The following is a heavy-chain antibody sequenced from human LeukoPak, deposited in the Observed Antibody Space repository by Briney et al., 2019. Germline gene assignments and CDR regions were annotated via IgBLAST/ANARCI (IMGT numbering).Heavy chain of an antibody. CDR2: IKTDGSSA. CDR3: AREGETWGILI. Sequence: PGGSLRLSCAASGFMFSSYWMHWVRQVPGKGLAWVSRIKTDGSSAHYADPVRGRFTISRDNAKSTLFLQMSSLRDEDTAVYYCAREGETWGILIWGQGTMVTVSS. CDR1: GFMFSSYW. V-gene: IGHV3-74*01. D-gene: IGHD7-27*01. J-gene: IGHJ3*02.